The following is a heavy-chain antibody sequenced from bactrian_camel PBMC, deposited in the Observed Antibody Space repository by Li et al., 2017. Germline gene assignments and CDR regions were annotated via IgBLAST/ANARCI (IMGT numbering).Heavy chain of an antibody. J-gene: IGHJ4*01. CDR2: MISTGGRT. D-gene: IGHD4*01. CDR3: VRDGPISSLGDYSLAY. CDR1: GFPFSTYGYD. V-gene: IGHV3S40*01. Sequence: VQLVESGGDLVRPGGSLRIACAASGFPFSTYGYDIHWVRQAPGKGLEWVSVMISTGGRTYYADSVKGRFTISKDSAKNTVYLQMNSLKAEDTDVYYCVRDGPISSLGDYSLAYWGQGTQVTVS.